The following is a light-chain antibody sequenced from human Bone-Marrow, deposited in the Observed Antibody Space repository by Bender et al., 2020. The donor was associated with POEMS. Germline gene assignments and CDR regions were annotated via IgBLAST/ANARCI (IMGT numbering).Light chain of an antibody. J-gene: IGLJ2*01. CDR1: MLGDKY. CDR2: QDS. V-gene: IGLV3-1*01. CDR3: QAWDNNTVI. Sequence: SYELTQPPSVSVSPGQTASLTCSGNMLGDKYVCWYRQKSGQSPILVIYQDSKRRSGIPERFSGSNSGNTATLTISGTQAMDEADYYCQAWDNNTVIFGGGTKLTVL.